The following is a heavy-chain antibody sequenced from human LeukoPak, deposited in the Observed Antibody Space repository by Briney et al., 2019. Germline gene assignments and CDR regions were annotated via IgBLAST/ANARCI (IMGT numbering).Heavy chain of an antibody. Sequence: PSETLSLTCTVSGGSISSYYWSWIRQPPGKGLEWIGYIYYSGSTNYNPSLKSRVTISVDTSKNQFSLKLSSVTAADTAVYYCARAFGTMVRGVMGAPTDYWGQGTLVTVSS. V-gene: IGHV4-59*01. D-gene: IGHD3-10*01. CDR1: GGSISSYY. CDR3: ARAFGTMVRGVMGAPTDY. J-gene: IGHJ4*02. CDR2: IYYSGST.